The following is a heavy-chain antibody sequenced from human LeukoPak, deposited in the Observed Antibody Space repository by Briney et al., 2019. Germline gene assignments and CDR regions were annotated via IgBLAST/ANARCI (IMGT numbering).Heavy chain of an antibody. CDR2: IIPIFGTA. CDR3: AKDWASPPHRGDYYYYMDV. D-gene: IGHD1-14*01. CDR1: GGTFSSYA. V-gene: IGHV1-69*05. J-gene: IGHJ6*03. Sequence: SVKVSCKASGGTFSSYAISWVRQAPGQGLEWMGRIIPIFGTANYAQKFQGRVTITTDESTSTAYMELSSLRSEDTAVYYCAKDWASPPHRGDYYYYMDVWGKGTTVTVSS.